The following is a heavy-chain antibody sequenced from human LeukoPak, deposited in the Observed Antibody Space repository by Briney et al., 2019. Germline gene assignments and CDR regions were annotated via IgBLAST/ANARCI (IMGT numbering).Heavy chain of an antibody. CDR1: GGSISSSSYY. V-gene: IGHV4-39*01. CDR2: IYYGGST. D-gene: IGHD4-17*01. CDR3: ARQKRNTVTTLWFDY. Sequence: PSETLSLTCTVSGGSISSSSYYWGWIRQPPGKGLEWIGSIYYGGSTYYNPSLKSRVTISVDTSKNQFSLKLSSVTAADTAVYYCARQKRNTVTTLWFDYWGQGTLVTVSS. J-gene: IGHJ4*02.